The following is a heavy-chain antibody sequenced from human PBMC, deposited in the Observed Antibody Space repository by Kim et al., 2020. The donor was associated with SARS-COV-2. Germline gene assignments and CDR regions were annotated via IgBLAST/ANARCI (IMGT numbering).Heavy chain of an antibody. D-gene: IGHD2-15*01. Sequence: SVKISCKASGDTFTSYVFTWVRQAPGQGLEFMGRIIPIVDVTNYAQTFQDRVTITVDKSSNTAYMELRGLRSEDTAVFYCALAATPSMGLGYWCQGTLV. CDR2: IIPIVDVT. V-gene: IGHV1-69*04. J-gene: IGHJ4*02. CDR3: ALAATPSMGLGY. CDR1: GDTFTSYV.